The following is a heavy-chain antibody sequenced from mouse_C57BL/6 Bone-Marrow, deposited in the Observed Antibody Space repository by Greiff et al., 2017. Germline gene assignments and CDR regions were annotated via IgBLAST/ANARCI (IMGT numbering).Heavy chain of an antibody. D-gene: IGHD1-1*01. CDR3: ARRPDYCGSSYDGWDDYFDY. V-gene: IGHV8-12*01. J-gene: IGHJ2*01. CDR1: GFSLSTSGMG. Sequence: QVQLKESGPGILQSSQTLSLTCSFSGFSLSTSGMGVSWIRQPSGKGLEWLAHIYWDDDKRYNPSLKSRLTISKDTSRNQVFLKITSVDTADTATYYCARRPDYCGSSYDGWDDYFDYWGQGTTLTVSS. CDR2: IYWDDDK.